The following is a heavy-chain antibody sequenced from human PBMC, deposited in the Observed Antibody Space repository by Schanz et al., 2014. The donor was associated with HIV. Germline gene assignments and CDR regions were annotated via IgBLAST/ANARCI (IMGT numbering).Heavy chain of an antibody. J-gene: IGHJ6*02. CDR2: ISSGSDYT. CDR3: ARDWRPNYDFWSGSIGVIGMDV. CDR1: GFTFDSQS. V-gene: IGHV3-21*01. Sequence: EVQLVESGGGLVKPGGSLRLSCEASGFTFDSQSMNWVRQAPGKGLEWVSSISSGSDYTYYAESLTGRFIISRDNAKNTLYLQMNSLRAEDTAVYYCARDWRPNYDFWSGSIGVIGMDVWGQGTTVTVSS. D-gene: IGHD3-3*01.